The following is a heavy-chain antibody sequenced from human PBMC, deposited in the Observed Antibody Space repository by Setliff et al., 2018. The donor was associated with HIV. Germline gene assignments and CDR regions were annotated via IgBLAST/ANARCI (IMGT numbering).Heavy chain of an antibody. CDR1: GGSISSSSYY. CDR2: IHQSGTA. Sequence: PSETLSLTCTVSGGSISSSSYYWGWIRQPPGKGLEWIAIIHQSGTAHKRPSLKRRVTISIDTSENLFSLKLSGVTAADTAIYYCARQVGEGKWYLDSWGHGTLVTVSS. D-gene: IGHD1-26*01. V-gene: IGHV4-39*01. CDR3: ARQVGEGKWYLDS. J-gene: IGHJ4*01.